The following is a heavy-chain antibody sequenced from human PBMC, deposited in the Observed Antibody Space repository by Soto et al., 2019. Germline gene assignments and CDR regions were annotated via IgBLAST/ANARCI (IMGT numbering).Heavy chain of an antibody. CDR1: GFTFSDYY. V-gene: IGHV3-11*01. J-gene: IGHJ4*02. CDR3: APQWNQEYC. Sequence: GVSLRLSCAASGFTFSDYYMNWIRQAPGKGLEWISYISSGGSTIYYADSVKGRFTISRDNAKNSLYLQMNSLSAEATAGYYCAPQWNQEYCWGQGTLVTVSS. CDR2: ISSGGSTI. D-gene: IGHD6-6*01.